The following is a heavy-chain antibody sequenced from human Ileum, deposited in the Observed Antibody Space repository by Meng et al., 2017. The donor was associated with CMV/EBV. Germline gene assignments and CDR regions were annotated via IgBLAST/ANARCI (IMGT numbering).Heavy chain of an antibody. V-gene: IGHV3-7*01. Sequence: GESLKISCAASGFTFSRYWMSWVRQAPGKGLEWVANIKPDGSETDYLDSVKGRFAVSRNNARDSLYLNLDSLRAQDTAVYYCARVFTREGRAFNAVDIWGQGTVVTVSS. J-gene: IGHJ3*02. CDR1: GFTFSRYW. D-gene: IGHD2-15*01. CDR2: IKPDGSET. CDR3: ARVFTREGRAFNAVDI.